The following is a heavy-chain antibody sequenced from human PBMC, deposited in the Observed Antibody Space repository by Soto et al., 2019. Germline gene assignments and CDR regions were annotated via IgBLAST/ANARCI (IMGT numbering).Heavy chain of an antibody. V-gene: IGHV1-3*01. J-gene: IGHJ4*02. Sequence: QVQLVQSGAEVKKPGASVKVSCKASGYTFSNYAIHWVRQAPGQRLEWMGWINAGNGNTKYSQKFQGRVTIPRDTSATTAYMELSSLRSEDTAVYFCARGRGAIVRGVVLYFDYWGQGTLVTVSS. CDR3: ARGRGAIVRGVVLYFDY. CDR1: GYTFSNYA. D-gene: IGHD3-10*01. CDR2: INAGNGNT.